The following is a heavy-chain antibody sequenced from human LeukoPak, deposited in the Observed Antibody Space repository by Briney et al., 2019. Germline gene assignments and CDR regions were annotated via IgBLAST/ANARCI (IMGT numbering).Heavy chain of an antibody. V-gene: IGHV7-4-1*02. Sequence: GASVKVSCKASGYTFTSYAMNWVRQAPGQGLEWMGWINTNTGNPTYAQGFTGRFVFSLDTSVSTAYLQISSLKAEDTAVYYCARGSMNYDFWSGYHYREYYFDYWGQGTLVTVSS. CDR1: GYTFTSYA. J-gene: IGHJ4*02. CDR3: ARGSMNYDFWSGYHYREYYFDY. D-gene: IGHD3-3*01. CDR2: INTNTGNP.